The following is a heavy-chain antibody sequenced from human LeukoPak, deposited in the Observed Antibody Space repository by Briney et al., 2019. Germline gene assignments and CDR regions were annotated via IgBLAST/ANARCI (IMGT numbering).Heavy chain of an antibody. CDR2: INHSGNT. CDR1: GGSLSGYY. V-gene: IGHV4-34*01. CDR3: ARRFAPSRNDAFDI. J-gene: IGHJ3*02. D-gene: IGHD3-10*01. Sequence: KASETLSLTCAVYGGSLSGYYWSWIRQPPGKGLEWVGEINHSGNTNYNPSLKSRVTTSVDTSKNHFYLELISVTAADTAVYYCARRFAPSRNDAFDIWGQGTMVTVSS.